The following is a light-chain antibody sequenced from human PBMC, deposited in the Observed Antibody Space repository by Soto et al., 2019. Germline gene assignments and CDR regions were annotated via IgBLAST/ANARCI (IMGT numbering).Light chain of an antibody. J-gene: IGKJ4*01. CDR1: QSVSSN. Sequence: EIVMTQSPATLSVSPGERATLSCRASQSVSSNLAWYQQKPGQAPRLLIYGASTRVTGIPARFSGGGSGTEFTLTISSLQSEDFAVYYCQQYNDWPLTFGGGTKVEIK. CDR2: GAS. V-gene: IGKV3-15*01. CDR3: QQYNDWPLT.